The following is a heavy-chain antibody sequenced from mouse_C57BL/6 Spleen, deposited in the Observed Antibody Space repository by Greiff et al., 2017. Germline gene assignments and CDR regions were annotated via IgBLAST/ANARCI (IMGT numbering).Heavy chain of an antibody. V-gene: IGHV1-81*01. CDR2: IYPSGSNT. Sequence: QVQLQQSGAELARPGASVKLSCKASGYTFTSYGIRWVKQRPGQGLEWIGEIYPSGSNTYYNEKFKGKATLTADKSSSTAYMQLRSLTSDDSADYSCDREYVRGFAMGGQGPGVSVTA. D-gene: IGHD5-2*01. J-gene: IGHJ3*01. CDR3: DREYVRGFAM. CDR1: GYTFTSYG.